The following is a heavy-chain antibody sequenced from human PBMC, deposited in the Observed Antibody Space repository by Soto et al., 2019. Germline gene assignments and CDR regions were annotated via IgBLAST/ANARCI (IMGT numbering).Heavy chain of an antibody. CDR2: IYHSGST. J-gene: IGHJ6*02. Sequence: SETLSLTCAVSGYSISSGYYCGWIRQPPGKGLEWIGSIYHSGSTYYNPPLKSRVTISVDTSKNQFSLKLSSVTAADTAVYYCARASGYSSSWYEVIYGMDVWGQGTTVTVSS. CDR3: ARASGYSSSWYEVIYGMDV. V-gene: IGHV4-38-2*01. CDR1: GYSISSGYY. D-gene: IGHD6-13*01.